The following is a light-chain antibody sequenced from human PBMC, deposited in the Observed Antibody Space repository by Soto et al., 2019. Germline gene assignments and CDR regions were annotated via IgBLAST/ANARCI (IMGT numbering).Light chain of an antibody. CDR2: ANN. V-gene: IGLV1-40*01. CDR1: SSNIGAGSD. J-gene: IGLJ1*01. CDR3: QSYDNSMSAYV. Sequence: QSVLTQPPSVSGAPGQRVTVSCTGSSSNIGAGSDVHWYQQLPGTAPKLLIFANNNRPSGVPDRFSGSKSGTSASLAITGLQADDEADYYCQSYDNSMSAYVFGTGTKVTV.